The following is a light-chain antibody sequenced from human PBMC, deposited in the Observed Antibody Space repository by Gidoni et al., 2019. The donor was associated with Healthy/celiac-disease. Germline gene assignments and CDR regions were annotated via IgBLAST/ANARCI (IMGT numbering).Light chain of an antibody. Sequence: QSALTQTRSVSGSAGQSVTISCTGTSSDVGDYNYVSWYQQHPGKAPKLMIYDVNKRPSGVPDRFSGSKSGNTASLTISGLQAEDEADYYCCSYAGSYTWVFGGGTKLTVL. J-gene: IGLJ3*02. CDR2: DVN. V-gene: IGLV2-11*01. CDR1: SSDVGDYNY. CDR3: CSYAGSYTWV.